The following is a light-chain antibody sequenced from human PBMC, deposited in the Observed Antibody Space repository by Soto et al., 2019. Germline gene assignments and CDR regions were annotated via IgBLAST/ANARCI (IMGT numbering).Light chain of an antibody. Sequence: QSALTQPASVSGSPGQSITISCTGTSSDIGGYNYVSWYQQHPDKVPKLMIYDVTNRPSGFSNRFSGTKSGNAASLTISGLQAEDEAGYYCSSHTSSSSLIFGGGTKLTVL. V-gene: IGLV2-14*01. CDR3: SSHTSSSSLI. J-gene: IGLJ2*01. CDR1: SSDIGGYNY. CDR2: DVT.